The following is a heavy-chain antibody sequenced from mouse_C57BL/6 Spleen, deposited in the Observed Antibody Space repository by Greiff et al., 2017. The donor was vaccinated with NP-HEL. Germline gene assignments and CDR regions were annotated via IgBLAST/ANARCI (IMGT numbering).Heavy chain of an antibody. D-gene: IGHD1-1*01. V-gene: IGHV5-12*01. CDR2: ISNGGGST. CDR3: ARRGDTTVSYAMDY. J-gene: IGHJ4*01. Sequence: EVQLVESGGGLVQPGGSLKLSCAASGFTFSDYYMYWVRQTPEKRLEWVAYISNGGGSTYYLDTVKGRFTISRDNAKNTLYLQMSRLKSEDTAMYYCARRGDTTVSYAMDYWGQGTSVTVSS. CDR1: GFTFSDYY.